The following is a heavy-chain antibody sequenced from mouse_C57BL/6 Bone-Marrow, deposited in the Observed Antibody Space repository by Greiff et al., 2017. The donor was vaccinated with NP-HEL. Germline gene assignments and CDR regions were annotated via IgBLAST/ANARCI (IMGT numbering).Heavy chain of an antibody. J-gene: IGHJ1*03. CDR2: IYPGDGDT. CDR1: GYAFSSYW. Sequence: VKVVESGAELVKPGASVKISCKASGYAFSSYWMNWVKQRPGKGLEWIGQIYPGDGDTNYNGKFKGKATLTADKSSSTAYMQLSSLTSEDSAVYFCARVYYYGSRWYFDVWGTGTTVTVSS. D-gene: IGHD1-1*01. CDR3: ARVYYYGSRWYFDV. V-gene: IGHV1-80*01.